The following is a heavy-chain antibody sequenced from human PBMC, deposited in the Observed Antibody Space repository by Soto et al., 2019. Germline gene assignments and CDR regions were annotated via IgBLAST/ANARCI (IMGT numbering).Heavy chain of an antibody. D-gene: IGHD6-19*01. V-gene: IGHV3-15*01. CDR2: IKSKTDGGTT. CDR1: GFTFSNAW. J-gene: IGHJ3*02. Sequence: EVQLVESGGGLVKPGGSLRLSCAASGFTFSNAWMSWVRQAPGKGLEWVGRIKSKTDGGTTDYAAPVKGRFTISRDDSXNTLYQQMNSLKTEDTAVYYCTTEGIAVAGDAFDIWGQGTMVTVSS. CDR3: TTEGIAVAGDAFDI.